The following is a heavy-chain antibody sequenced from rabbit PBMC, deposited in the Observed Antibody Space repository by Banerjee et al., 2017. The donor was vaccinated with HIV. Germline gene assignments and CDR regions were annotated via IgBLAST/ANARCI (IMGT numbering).Heavy chain of an antibody. Sequence: QEQLVESGGGLVQPGGSLKLSCKASGFDFSSYGVSWVRQAPGKGLEWIGYIDPVFGNTYYASWVNGRFTISKTSSTTVTLQMTSLTAADTATYFCARDLAGVIGWNFNLWGQGTLVTVS. CDR2: IDPVFGNT. V-gene: IGHV1S39*01. D-gene: IGHD4-1*01. CDR3: ARDLAGVIGWNFNL. CDR1: GFDFSSYG. J-gene: IGHJ4*01.